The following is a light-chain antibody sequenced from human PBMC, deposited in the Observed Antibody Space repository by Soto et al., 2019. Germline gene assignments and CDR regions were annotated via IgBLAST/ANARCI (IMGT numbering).Light chain of an antibody. CDR2: EAS. V-gene: IGKV3-11*01. J-gene: IGKJ1*01. CDR1: ESVSTF. Sequence: EIVLTQSPATLSFSPCEIATLSCRASESVSTFLAWYQQKPGQAPRLLIYEASSRATGIPARFSGGGSGTVFTLTISRLEPEDFAVYYCQQRSNWPWTSGQRTTVDI. CDR3: QQRSNWPWT.